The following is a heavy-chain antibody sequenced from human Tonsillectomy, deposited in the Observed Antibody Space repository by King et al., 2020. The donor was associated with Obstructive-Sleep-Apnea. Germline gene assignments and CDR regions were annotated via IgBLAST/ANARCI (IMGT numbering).Heavy chain of an antibody. V-gene: IGHV3-9*01. Sequence: QLVQSGRGLVQSGRSLRLSCAASGFIFDDYCMHWVRQAPGKGLAWVSGISWNSGCIDYADSGKGRFTISRDNAEHSLYLQRNSLRAEVTSFYYCAKESAVPAALDYWGQGILVNVSS. CDR1: GFIFDDYC. CDR2: ISWNSGCI. J-gene: IGHJ4*02. D-gene: IGHD2-2*01. CDR3: AKESAVPAALDY.